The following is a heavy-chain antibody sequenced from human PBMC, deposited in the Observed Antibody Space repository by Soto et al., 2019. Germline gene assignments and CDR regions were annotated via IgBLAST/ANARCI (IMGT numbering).Heavy chain of an antibody. CDR3: AKYIYRYQLSIDY. Sequence: GGSLRLSCAASGFTFSSYGMHWVRQAPGKGLEWVAVISYDGSNKYYADSVKGRFTISRDNSKNTLYLQMNSLRAEDTAVYYCAKYIYRYQLSIDYWGQGTLVTVPS. V-gene: IGHV3-30*18. D-gene: IGHD2-2*01. J-gene: IGHJ4*02. CDR2: ISYDGSNK. CDR1: GFTFSSYG.